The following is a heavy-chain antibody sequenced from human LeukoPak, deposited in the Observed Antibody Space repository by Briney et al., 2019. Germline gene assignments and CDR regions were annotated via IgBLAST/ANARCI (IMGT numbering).Heavy chain of an antibody. Sequence: SETLSLTCTVSGDSISSSSYYWSWIRQPPGKGLEWIGYIYYSGSTNYKSSLKSRVTISVDTSKNQFSLKLSSVTAADTAVYYCARTTEGGYSYGYFYYYYMDVWGKGTTVTISS. J-gene: IGHJ6*03. CDR3: ARTTEGGYSYGYFYYYYMDV. CDR2: IYYSGST. V-gene: IGHV4-61*01. CDR1: GDSISSSSYY. D-gene: IGHD5-18*01.